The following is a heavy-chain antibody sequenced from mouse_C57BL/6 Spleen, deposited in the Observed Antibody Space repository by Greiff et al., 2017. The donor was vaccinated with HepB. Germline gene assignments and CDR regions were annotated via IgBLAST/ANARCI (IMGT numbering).Heavy chain of an antibody. D-gene: IGHD1-1*01. CDR3: ARGYYGSSLEYFDV. J-gene: IGHJ1*03. CDR2: IYPSDSET. V-gene: IGHV1-61*01. Sequence: QVQLKEPGAELVRPGSSVKLSCKASGYTFTSYWMDWVKQRPGQGLEWIGNIYPSDSETHYNQKFKDKATLTVDKSSSTAYMQLSSLTSEDSAVYYCARGYYGSSLEYFDVWGTGTTVTVSS. CDR1: GYTFTSYW.